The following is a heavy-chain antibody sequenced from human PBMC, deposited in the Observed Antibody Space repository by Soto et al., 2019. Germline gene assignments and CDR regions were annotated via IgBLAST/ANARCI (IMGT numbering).Heavy chain of an antibody. CDR3: ARDRPTGIAAAGPSDY. D-gene: IGHD6-13*01. Sequence: ESGGGVVQPGRSLRLSCAASGFTFSSYGMHWVRQAPGKGLEWVAVIWYDGSNKYYADSVKGRFTISRDNSKNTLYLQMNSLRAEDTAVYYCARDRPTGIAAAGPSDYWGQGTLVTVSS. J-gene: IGHJ4*02. CDR1: GFTFSSYG. V-gene: IGHV3-33*01. CDR2: IWYDGSNK.